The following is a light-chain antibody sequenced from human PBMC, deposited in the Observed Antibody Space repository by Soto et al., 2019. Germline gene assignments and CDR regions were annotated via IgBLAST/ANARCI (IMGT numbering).Light chain of an antibody. J-gene: IGKJ1*01. Sequence: DIVLTQSPGTLSLSPGGRATLSCRASQSVRSSYLAWYQQKPGQAPRLLIYAASSRATGIPDRLSGGGSGTACTLTISRLEPEVFAVYVCHQYDSTSSSWTFGQGTKVEIK. V-gene: IGKV3-20*01. CDR3: HQYDSTSSSWT. CDR1: QSVRSSY. CDR2: AAS.